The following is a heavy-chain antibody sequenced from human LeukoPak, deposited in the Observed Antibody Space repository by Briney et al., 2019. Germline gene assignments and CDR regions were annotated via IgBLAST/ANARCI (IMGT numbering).Heavy chain of an antibody. CDR2: TRNKANSYTT. Sequence: PGGSLRLSCAASGFTFSDHYMDWVRQAPGKGLEWVGRTRNKANSYTTEYAASVKGRFTISRDDSKNSLYLQMNSLKTEDTAVYYCARGGYPPDVAFDIWGQGTMVTVSS. V-gene: IGHV3-72*01. CDR3: ARGGYPPDVAFDI. J-gene: IGHJ3*02. CDR1: GFTFSDHY. D-gene: IGHD5-12*01.